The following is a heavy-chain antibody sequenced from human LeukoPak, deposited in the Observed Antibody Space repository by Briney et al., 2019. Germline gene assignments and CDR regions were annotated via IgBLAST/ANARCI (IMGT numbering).Heavy chain of an antibody. V-gene: IGHV4-4*07. D-gene: IGHD3-10*01. CDR3: AREPYSVVRGVISGYYYYYMDV. CDR2: IYTSGST. J-gene: IGHJ6*03. CDR1: GGSISSYY. Sequence: PSQTLSLTCTVSGGSISSYYWSWIRQPAGKGLEWIGRIYTSGSTNYNPSLKSRVTMSVDTSKNQFSLKLSSVTAADTAVYYCAREPYSVVRGVISGYYYYYMDVWGKGTTVTISS.